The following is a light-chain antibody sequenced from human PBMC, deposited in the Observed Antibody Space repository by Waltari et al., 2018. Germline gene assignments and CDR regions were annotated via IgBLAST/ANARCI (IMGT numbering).Light chain of an antibody. CDR2: AVT. V-gene: IGLV2-23*02. CDR3: CSYAGDSLYV. Sequence: QSALTQPASVSGSPGQSITLTCTGTSSDVRSYNYVSWYQQYPGKAPKLLIYAVTQRPSGVSDRYAGSQSGNTASLTISGRQAEDEADYYCCSYAGDSLYVFGTGTTVTV. CDR1: SSDVRSYNY. J-gene: IGLJ1*01.